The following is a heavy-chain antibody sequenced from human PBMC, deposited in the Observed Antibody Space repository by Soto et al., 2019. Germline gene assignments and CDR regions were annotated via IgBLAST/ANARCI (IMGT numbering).Heavy chain of an antibody. CDR1: GYTFTGYS. D-gene: IGHD2-21*01. CDR2: INPNSGGT. CDR3: ARDPCLRLCGGDGYSSVDYYCGMDV. J-gene: IGHJ6*02. V-gene: IGHV1-2*04. Sequence: ASVKVSCKASGYTFTGYSMHWVRQAPGPGLEWMGWINPNSGGTNYARKFQGWVTMTRDTSISTAYMELSRLRSDDTAEYYCARDPCLRLCGGDGYSSVDYYCGMDVGSQGTMVTVPS.